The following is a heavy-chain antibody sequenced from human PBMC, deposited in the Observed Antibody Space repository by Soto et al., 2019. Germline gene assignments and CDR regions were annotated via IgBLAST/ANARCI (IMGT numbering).Heavy chain of an antibody. CDR2: ISAYNGNT. D-gene: IGHD3-10*01. V-gene: IGHV1-18*01. CDR3: ARSLSGSGSYYTDENWFDP. J-gene: IGHJ5*02. CDR1: GYTFTSYG. Sequence: QVQLVQSGAEVKKPGASVKVSCKASGYTFTSYGIGWVRQAPGQGLEWMGWISAYNGNTNYAQKLQGRVTMTTDTSTSTAYMELRSLRSDDTAVYYCARSLSGSGSYYTDENWFDPWGQGTLVTVSS.